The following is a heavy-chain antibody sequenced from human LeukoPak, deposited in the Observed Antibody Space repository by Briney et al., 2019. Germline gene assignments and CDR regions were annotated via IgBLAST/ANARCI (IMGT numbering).Heavy chain of an antibody. CDR1: GGSISSYY. V-gene: IGHV4-59*01. D-gene: IGHD2-2*01. J-gene: IGHJ4*02. CDR3: ARVGGRYCSSTSCYGLDY. Sequence: SETLSLTCTVSGGSISSYYWSWIRQPPGKGLEWIGYIYYSGNTYYNPSLKSRVTISVDTSKNQFSLKLSSVTAADTAVYYCARVGGRYCSSTSCYGLDYWGQGTLVTVSS. CDR2: IYYSGNT.